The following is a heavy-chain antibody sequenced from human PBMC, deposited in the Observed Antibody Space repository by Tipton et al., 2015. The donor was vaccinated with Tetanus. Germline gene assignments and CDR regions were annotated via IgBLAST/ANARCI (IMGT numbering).Heavy chain of an antibody. Sequence: TLSLTCTVSGGSISSYYWSWIRQPAGKGLEWIGRIYTSGSTNYNPSLKSRVTTSVDTSKNQFSLKLSSVTAADTAVYYCARENGYGSDYGMDVWGQGTTVTVSS. D-gene: IGHD3-10*01. CDR2: IYTSGST. CDR3: ARENGYGSDYGMDV. CDR1: GGSISSYY. J-gene: IGHJ6*02. V-gene: IGHV4-4*07.